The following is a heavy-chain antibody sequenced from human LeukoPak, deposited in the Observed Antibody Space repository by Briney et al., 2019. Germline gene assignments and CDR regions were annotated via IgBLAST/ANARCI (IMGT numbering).Heavy chain of an antibody. CDR2: ISSSRTYI. V-gene: IGHV3-21*01. Sequence: KSGGSLRLSCAASGFTFSSYTINWVRQAPGKGLEWVSSISSSRTYIYQADSVKGRFTISRNNAKNLLYLKMNRVRAEDTSVYYCARDAVLVSSSPSYLYFDLWGRGTLVTVSS. D-gene: IGHD2-15*01. CDR3: ARDAVLVSSSPSYLYFDL. J-gene: IGHJ2*01. CDR1: GFTFSSYT.